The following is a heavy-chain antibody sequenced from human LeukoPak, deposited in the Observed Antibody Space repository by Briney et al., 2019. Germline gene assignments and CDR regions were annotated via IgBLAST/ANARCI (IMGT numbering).Heavy chain of an antibody. V-gene: IGHV4-38-2*02. J-gene: IGHJ4*02. CDR2: IYHSGST. Sequence: SETLSLTYTVSGYSISSGYYWGWIRQPPGKGLEWIGSIYHSGSTYYNPSLKSRVTISVDTSKNQFSLKLSSVTAADTAVYYCARSPYYYDSSGYPVYYFDYWGQGTLVTVSS. CDR1: GYSISSGYY. CDR3: ARSPYYYDSSGYPVYYFDY. D-gene: IGHD3-22*01.